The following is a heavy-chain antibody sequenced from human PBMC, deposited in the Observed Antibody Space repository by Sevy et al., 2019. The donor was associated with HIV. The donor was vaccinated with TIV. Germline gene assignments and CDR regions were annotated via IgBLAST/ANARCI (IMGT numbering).Heavy chain of an antibody. D-gene: IGHD6-19*01. J-gene: IGHJ4*02. CDR3: ARGVTGAGSYFDY. CDR2: IIPMYNTP. V-gene: IGHV1-69*13. CDR1: GATFSSDV. Sequence: ASVKVSCKASGATFSSDVISWVRQVPGQGLAWMGGIIPMYNTPSYAQNFQGRVTITADGSTSTVYMDLSSLRSEDTAIYYCARGVTGAGSYFDYWGQGTLVTVSS.